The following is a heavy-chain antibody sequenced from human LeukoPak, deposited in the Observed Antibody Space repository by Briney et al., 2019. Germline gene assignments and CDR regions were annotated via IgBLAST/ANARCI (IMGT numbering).Heavy chain of an antibody. CDR1: GFTFSSYA. D-gene: IGHD2-2*01. CDR3: AKDPGYCSSTSCYAGDYYYGMDV. CDR2: ISGSGGST. J-gene: IGHJ6*02. Sequence: PGGSLRLSCAASGFTFSSYAMSWVRQAPGKGLEWVSAISGSGGSTYYADSVKGRFTISRDNSKNTLYLQMNSLRAEDTAVYYCAKDPGYCSSTSCYAGDYYYGMDVWGQGTTVTVSS. V-gene: IGHV3-23*01.